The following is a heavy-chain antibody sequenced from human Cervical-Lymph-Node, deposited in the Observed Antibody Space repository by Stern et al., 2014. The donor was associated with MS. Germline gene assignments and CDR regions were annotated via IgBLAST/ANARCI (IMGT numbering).Heavy chain of an antibody. V-gene: IGHV3-74*02. CDR1: GFSFSSYW. Sequence: VQLVQSGGGLVQPGGSLRLSCAASGFSFSSYWMYWVRLAPGKGPVWVSRIDIDGGSTIYADSVKGRFTISRDNARNTLSLEMNSLRAEDTAVYYCVRLGGSNPIDYWGQGTLVTVSS. D-gene: IGHD6-13*01. CDR3: VRLGGSNPIDY. CDR2: IDIDGGST. J-gene: IGHJ4*02.